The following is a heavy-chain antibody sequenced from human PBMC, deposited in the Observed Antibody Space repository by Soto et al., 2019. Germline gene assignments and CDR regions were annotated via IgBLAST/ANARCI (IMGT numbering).Heavy chain of an antibody. Sequence: QVQLQESGPGLVKPSETLSLTCTVSGGSISSYYWSWIRQPAGKGLEWIGRIYTSGSTNYNPSLKSRVTMSVDTSKNQYSLKLSSATAADTAVYYCTRDVGVPAATPYYYYYYGMDVWGQGTTVTVSS. J-gene: IGHJ6*02. CDR2: IYTSGST. CDR3: TRDVGVPAATPYYYYYYGMDV. CDR1: GGSISSYY. D-gene: IGHD2-2*01. V-gene: IGHV4-4*07.